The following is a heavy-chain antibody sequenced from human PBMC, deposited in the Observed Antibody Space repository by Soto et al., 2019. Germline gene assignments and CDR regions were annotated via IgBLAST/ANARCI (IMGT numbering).Heavy chain of an antibody. CDR1: GYSLTSYW. J-gene: IGHJ5*02. CDR3: AKNSGWFTA. Sequence: AGYSLTSYWISWVRQMPGKGLEWVSTIDGTSTFSNYAASVEGRFTISRDNSRNTVYLQMNSLRADDTAVYFCAKNSGWFTAWGQGTLVTVSS. V-gene: IGHV3-23*05. D-gene: IGHD6-19*01. CDR2: IDGTSTFS.